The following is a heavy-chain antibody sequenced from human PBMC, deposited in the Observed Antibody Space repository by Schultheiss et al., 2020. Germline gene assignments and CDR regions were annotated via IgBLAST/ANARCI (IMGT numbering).Heavy chain of an antibody. CDR3: TRDTGCSGGRCYSYYDL. V-gene: IGHV4-34*01. CDR2: INNSGFT. CDR1: GFTFSDHF. J-gene: IGHJ5*02. D-gene: IGHD2-15*01. Sequence: GSLRLSCAASGFTFSDHFIDWVRQAPGKGLEWIGEINNSGFTDYNPSLKSRVTISVDKSKNQFSLKLSSVTAADTAVYYCTRDTGCSGGRCYSYYDLWGQGTLVTVSS.